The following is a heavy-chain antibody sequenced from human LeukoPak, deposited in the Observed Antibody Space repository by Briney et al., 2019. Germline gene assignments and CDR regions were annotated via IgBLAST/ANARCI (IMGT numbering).Heavy chain of an antibody. Sequence: ASVKVSCKASGYTFTSYDINRVRQATGQGLEWMGWMNPNSGNTGYAQKFQGRVTMTRNTSISTAYMELSSLRSEDTAVYYCARPDCSGGSCQGSYYYYYGMDVWGQGTTVTVSS. CDR2: MNPNSGNT. D-gene: IGHD2-15*01. V-gene: IGHV1-8*01. CDR3: ARPDCSGGSCQGSYYYYYGMDV. J-gene: IGHJ6*02. CDR1: GYTFTSYD.